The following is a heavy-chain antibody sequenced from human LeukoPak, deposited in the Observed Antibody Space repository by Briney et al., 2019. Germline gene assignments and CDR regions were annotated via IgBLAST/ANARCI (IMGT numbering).Heavy chain of an antibody. V-gene: IGHV1-69*01. D-gene: IGHD1-26*01. CDR2: IIPIFGTA. J-gene: IGHJ6*02. Sequence: SVKVSCKASGGTFSSYAISWVRQAPGQGLEWMGGIIPIFGTANYAQKFQGRVTITADESTSTAYMGLSSLRSEDTAVYYCAREAPFVDPSGTPLGYYGMDVWGQGTTVTVSS. CDR3: AREAPFVDPSGTPLGYYGMDV. CDR1: GGTFSSYA.